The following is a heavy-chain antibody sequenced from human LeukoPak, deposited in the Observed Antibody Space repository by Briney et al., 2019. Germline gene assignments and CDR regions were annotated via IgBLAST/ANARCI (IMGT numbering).Heavy chain of an antibody. V-gene: IGHV1-24*01. Sequence: ASVKVSCKVSGYTLTELSMHWVRQAPGKGLEWMGGFDPEDGETIYAQKFQGRVTMTEDTSIDTAYMELSSLRSEDTAVYYCATDLIVGADTFDYWGQGTLVTVSS. D-gene: IGHD1-26*01. J-gene: IGHJ4*02. CDR2: FDPEDGET. CDR1: GYTLTELS. CDR3: ATDLIVGADTFDY.